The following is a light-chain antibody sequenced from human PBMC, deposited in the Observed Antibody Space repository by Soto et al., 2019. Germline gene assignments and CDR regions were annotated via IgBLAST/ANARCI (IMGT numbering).Light chain of an antibody. CDR3: QSYDSSLSAWV. Sequence: QSVLTQPPSVSGAPGQRVTITCTGSGSNIGAGYDVNWYQQFPGTAPKLLIYGNSNRPSGVPDRLSGSKSGTSASLAITGLQAGDEADYYCQSYDSSLSAWVFGGGTKVTVL. V-gene: IGLV1-40*01. CDR1: GSNIGAGYD. J-gene: IGLJ3*02. CDR2: GNS.